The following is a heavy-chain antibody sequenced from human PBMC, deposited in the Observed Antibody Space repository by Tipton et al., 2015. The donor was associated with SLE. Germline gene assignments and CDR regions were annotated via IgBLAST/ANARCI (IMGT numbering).Heavy chain of an antibody. CDR2: IYTSGST. V-gene: IGHV4-61*09. CDR3: ARGGVDTAMALDY. J-gene: IGHJ4*02. D-gene: IGHD5-18*01. CDR1: GGPISSGSYY. Sequence: LRLSCTVSGGPISSGSYYWSWIRQPAGKGLEWIGYIYTSGSTNYNPSLKSRVTISVDTSKNQFSLKLSSVTAADTAVYYCARGGVDTAMALDYWGQGTLVTVSS.